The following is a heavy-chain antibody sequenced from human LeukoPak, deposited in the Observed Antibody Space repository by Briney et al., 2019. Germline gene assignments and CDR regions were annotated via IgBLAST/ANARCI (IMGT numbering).Heavy chain of an antibody. CDR3: ARDQTGPTGSNIVVAPAAMSYYYYMDV. V-gene: IGHV3-7*01. Sequence: GGSVRLSCAASGFTFSSYWMRWVRQAPGKGLEWVANIKQDGSEKYYVDSVKGRFTISRDNAKHSLYLQMNRLRAEDTAVYYCARDQTGPTGSNIVVAPAAMSYYYYMDVWGKGTTVTVSS. CDR2: IKQDGSEK. D-gene: IGHD2-2*01. CDR1: GFTFSSYW. J-gene: IGHJ6*03.